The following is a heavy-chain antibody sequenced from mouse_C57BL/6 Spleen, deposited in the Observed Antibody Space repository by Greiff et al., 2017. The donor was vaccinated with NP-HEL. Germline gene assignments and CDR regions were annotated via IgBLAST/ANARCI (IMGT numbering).Heavy chain of an antibody. CDR2: ISDGGSYT. Sequence: EVKLVESGGGLVKPGGSLKLSCAASGFTFSSYAMSWVRQTPEKRLEWVATISDGGSYTYYPDNVKGRFTISRDNAKNNLYLQMSHLKSEDTAMYYCAREGYYGSWFAYWGQGTLVTVSA. D-gene: IGHD1-1*01. V-gene: IGHV5-4*01. J-gene: IGHJ3*01. CDR3: AREGYYGSWFAY. CDR1: GFTFSSYA.